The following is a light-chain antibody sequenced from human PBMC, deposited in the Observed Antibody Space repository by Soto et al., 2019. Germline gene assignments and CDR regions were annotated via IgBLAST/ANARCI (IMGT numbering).Light chain of an antibody. CDR3: SSYTSSSTFYV. Sequence: QSALTQPASVSGSPGQSITISCTGTSSDVGDYNYVSWYQQHPGKAPKLMIYDVSNRPSGVSNRFSGSKSGNTASLTISGLQAEDEADYYCSSYTSSSTFYVLGTGTKVTVL. CDR1: SSDVGDYNY. V-gene: IGLV2-14*01. CDR2: DVS. J-gene: IGLJ1*01.